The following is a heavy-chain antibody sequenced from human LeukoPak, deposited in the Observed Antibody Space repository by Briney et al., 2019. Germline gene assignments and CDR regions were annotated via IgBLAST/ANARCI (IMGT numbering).Heavy chain of an antibody. CDR3: ARSPVPAALTYYYYMDV. CDR2: IYSGGST. Sequence: QPGGSLRLSCAASGFTVSSNYMSWVRQAPGKGLEWVSVIYSGGSTYYADSVKGRFTISRDNAKNSLYLQMNSLRAEDTALYYCARSPVPAALTYYYYMDVWGRGTTVTVSS. D-gene: IGHD2-2*01. J-gene: IGHJ6*03. V-gene: IGHV3-53*01. CDR1: GFTVSSNY.